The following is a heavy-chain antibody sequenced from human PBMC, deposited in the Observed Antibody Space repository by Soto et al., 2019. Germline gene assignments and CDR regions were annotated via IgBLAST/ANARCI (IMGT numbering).Heavy chain of an antibody. CDR2: IYYSGST. CDR1: GASISSSSYY. J-gene: IGHJ5*02. CDR3: ARNRDYSTFDP. Sequence: QLQLQESGPGLVKPSETLSLTCTVSGASISSSSYYWGWIRQPPGKGLEWIGSIYYSGSTYYNPSLKSRVTISVDTSKNQFSLRLSSVTAADTAVYYCARNRDYSTFDPWGQGTLVIVSS. V-gene: IGHV4-39*01. D-gene: IGHD2-15*01.